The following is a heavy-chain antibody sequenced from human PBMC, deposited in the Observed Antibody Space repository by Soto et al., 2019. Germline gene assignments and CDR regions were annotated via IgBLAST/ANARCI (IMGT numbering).Heavy chain of an antibody. CDR2: IKTKGDSAAT. J-gene: IGHJ4*02. CDR1: GFSFSDAW. CDR3: TTYLPNRRYTWTFY. D-gene: IGHD1-20*01. V-gene: IGHV3-15*07. Sequence: EVQLAVSGGGFVKPGGSLRLSCAVSGFSFSDAWLNWVRQAPGKGLEWVGRIKTKGDSAATDYAAPVKGRFIISRDDSKNTLFMQLNRLQAEQTAVYYCTTYLPNRRYTWTFYWGQGTLVTVSS.